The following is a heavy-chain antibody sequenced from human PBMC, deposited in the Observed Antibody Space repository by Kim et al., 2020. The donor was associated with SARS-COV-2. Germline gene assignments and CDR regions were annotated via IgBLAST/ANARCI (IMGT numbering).Heavy chain of an antibody. CDR3: ARVNQVAGTRYYFDY. J-gene: IGHJ4*02. CDR1: GGSFSGYY. V-gene: IGHV4-34*01. CDR2: INHSGST. Sequence: SETLSLSCAVYGGSFSGYYWSWIRQPPGKGLEWIGEINHSGSTNYNPSLKSRVTISVDTSKNQFSLKLSSVTAADTAVYYCARVNQVAGTRYYFDYWGQGTLVTVSS. D-gene: IGHD6-19*01.